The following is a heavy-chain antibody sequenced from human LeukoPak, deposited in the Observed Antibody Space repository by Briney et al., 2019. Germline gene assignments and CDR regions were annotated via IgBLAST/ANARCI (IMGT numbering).Heavy chain of an antibody. CDR3: ARGRLLRGVINWFDP. Sequence: ASVKVSCKASGYTFTGYYMHWVRQAPGQGLEWMGWINPNSGGTNYAQKFQGRVTMTRDTSISTAYMELSRLRSDDTAVYYCARGRLLRGVINWFDPRGQGTLVTVAS. J-gene: IGHJ5*02. V-gene: IGHV1-2*02. CDR1: GYTFTGYY. D-gene: IGHD3-10*01. CDR2: INPNSGGT.